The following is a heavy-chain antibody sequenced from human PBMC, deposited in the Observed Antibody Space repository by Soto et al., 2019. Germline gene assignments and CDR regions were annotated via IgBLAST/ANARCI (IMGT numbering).Heavy chain of an antibody. CDR1: GFTFSSYA. CDR3: AKARGHPGIAVAGTEDY. Sequence: EVQLLESGGGLVQPGGSLRLSCAASGFTFSSYAMSWVRQAPGKGLEWVSAISGSGGSTYYADSVKGRFTISRDNSKNTLYLQMNSLRAEDTAVYYCAKARGHPGIAVAGTEDYWGQGTLVTVSS. CDR2: ISGSGGST. J-gene: IGHJ4*02. V-gene: IGHV3-23*01. D-gene: IGHD6-19*01.